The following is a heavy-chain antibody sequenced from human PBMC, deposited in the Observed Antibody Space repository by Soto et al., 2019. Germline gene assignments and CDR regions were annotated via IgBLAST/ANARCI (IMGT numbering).Heavy chain of an antibody. Sequence: GGSLRLSCAASGFTFSSYDMHWVRQATGKGLEWVSAIGTAGDTYYPGSVKGRFTISRENAKNSLYLQMNSLRAGDTAVYYCARGGNHYPERYYYYGMDVWGQGTTVTVSS. J-gene: IGHJ6*02. D-gene: IGHD1-1*01. CDR2: IGTAGDT. CDR1: GFTFSSYD. V-gene: IGHV3-13*01. CDR3: ARGGNHYPERYYYYGMDV.